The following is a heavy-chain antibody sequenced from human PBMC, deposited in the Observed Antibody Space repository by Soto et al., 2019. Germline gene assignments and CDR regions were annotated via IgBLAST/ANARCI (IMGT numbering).Heavy chain of an antibody. V-gene: IGHV4-34*01. CDR1: GGFVTSGSYY. CDR2: MSHSGGT. Sequence: QVQLQQWGAGLLKPSETLSLTCAVYGGFVTSGSYYWSWIRQPPGKGLEWIGEMSHSGGTHFNPSIKRRVTISLATSKNQCTLTMRSVTAADTSRYYCARVERETARTVFEGFDIWGPGTMVIFS. CDR3: ARVERETARTVFEGFDI. D-gene: IGHD1-26*01. J-gene: IGHJ3*02.